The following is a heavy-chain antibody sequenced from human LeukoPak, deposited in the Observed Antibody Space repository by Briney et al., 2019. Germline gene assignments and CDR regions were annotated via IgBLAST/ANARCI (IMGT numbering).Heavy chain of an antibody. J-gene: IGHJ4*02. Sequence: SETLSLTCTVSGGSISGYYWSWIRQPAGKGLEWLGRISTSGSTNYSPSLKSRVTMSIDTSKNQFSLELSSVTAADTAVYYCARARYSSSWDFDYWGQGTLVTVSS. V-gene: IGHV4-4*07. CDR2: ISTSGST. CDR3: ARARYSSSWDFDY. CDR1: GGSISGYY. D-gene: IGHD6-13*01.